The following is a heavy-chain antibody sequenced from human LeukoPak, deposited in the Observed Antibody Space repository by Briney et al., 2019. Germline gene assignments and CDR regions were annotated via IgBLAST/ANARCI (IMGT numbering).Heavy chain of an antibody. CDR2: IYPGDSDT. Sequence: GESLKISCKGSGYSFPTYWIGWVRRMPGKGLEWMGIIYPGDSDTRYSPPFQGQVTISADKSISTAYLQWSSLKASDTAMYYCARRLGWLHFDYWGQGTLVTVSS. CDR1: GYSFPTYW. D-gene: IGHD5-12*01. CDR3: ARRLGWLHFDY. V-gene: IGHV5-51*01. J-gene: IGHJ4*02.